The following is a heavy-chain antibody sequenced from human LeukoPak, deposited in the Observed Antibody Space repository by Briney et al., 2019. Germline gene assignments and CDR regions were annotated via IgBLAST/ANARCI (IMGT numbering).Heavy chain of an antibody. CDR1: GGSISSYY. CDR2: IYTSGST. V-gene: IGHV4-4*07. J-gene: IGHJ4*02. CDR3: ARGRFLEWLLPSFDY. D-gene: IGHD3-3*01. Sequence: ASETLSLTCTVSGGSISSYYWSWIRQPAGKGLEWIGRIYTSGSTNYNPSLKSRVTMSVDTSKNQFSLKLSSVTAADTAVYYCARGRFLEWLLPSFDYWGQGTLVTVSS.